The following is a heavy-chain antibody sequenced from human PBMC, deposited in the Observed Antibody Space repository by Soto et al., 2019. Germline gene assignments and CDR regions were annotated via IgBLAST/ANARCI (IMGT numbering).Heavy chain of an antibody. J-gene: IGHJ6*02. D-gene: IGHD3-10*01. Sequence: VQLVESGGGLVQPGGSLRLSCAASGFTFSNYDMHWVRQVTGKGLEWVSAIGTAGDTYYPGSVKGRFTISRENAENSLYLQMNSLRAEDTAVYYCARDGDRQKKNYGLDVWGPGTAVTVSS. V-gene: IGHV3-13*01. CDR1: GFTFSNYD. CDR3: ARDGDRQKKNYGLDV. CDR2: IGTAGDT.